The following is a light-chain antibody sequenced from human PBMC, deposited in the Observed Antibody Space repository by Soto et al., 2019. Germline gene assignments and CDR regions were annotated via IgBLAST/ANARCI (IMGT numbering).Light chain of an antibody. Sequence: QAVVTQPASVSGSPGQSITISCTGTSSDVGSYDLVSWYQQHPGKAPKLMIYGVSKRPSGVSNRFSGSKSGNTASLTISGLQAEDEADYYCCSYAGSSTFVVFGGGTKLTVL. V-gene: IGLV2-23*02. CDR3: CSYAGSSTFVV. J-gene: IGLJ2*01. CDR1: SSDVGSYDL. CDR2: GVS.